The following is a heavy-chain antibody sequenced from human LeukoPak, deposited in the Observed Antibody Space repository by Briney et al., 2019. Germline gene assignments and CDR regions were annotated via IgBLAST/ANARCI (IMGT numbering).Heavy chain of an antibody. CDR1: GFTFNNAW. CDR3: TSHAAFDP. CDR2: IKSKNVGGTT. Sequence: GGSLRLSCAASGFTFNNAWMNWVRQAPGKGLEWVGRIKSKNVGGTTDYAAPVKGRFTISRDDSKNTVYLQMNSLKIEDTAVYYCTSHAAFDPWGQGTLVSVSS. J-gene: IGHJ5*02. V-gene: IGHV3-15*01.